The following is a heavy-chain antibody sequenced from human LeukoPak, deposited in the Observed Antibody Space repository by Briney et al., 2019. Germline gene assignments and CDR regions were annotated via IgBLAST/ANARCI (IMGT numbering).Heavy chain of an antibody. J-gene: IGHJ3*02. Sequence: PSETLSLTCAVYGGSFSGYYWSWIRQPPGKGLEWIGEINHSGSTNYNPSLKSRVTISADTSKNQFSLKLSSVTAADTAVYYCARGLLEWELRDGAFDIWGQGTMVTVSS. V-gene: IGHV4-34*01. CDR3: ARGLLEWELRDGAFDI. CDR1: GGSFSGYY. D-gene: IGHD1-26*01. CDR2: INHSGST.